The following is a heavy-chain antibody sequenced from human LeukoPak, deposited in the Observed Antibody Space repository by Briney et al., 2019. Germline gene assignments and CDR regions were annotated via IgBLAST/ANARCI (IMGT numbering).Heavy chain of an antibody. J-gene: IGHJ1*01. CDR1: GYTFTSYY. V-gene: IGHV1-46*01. Sequence: ASVKVSCKASGYTFTSYYMHWVRQAPGQGLEWMGIINPSGGSTSYAQKFQGRVTMTRDTSTSTVYMELSSLRSEDTAVYYCARGVVGDSSGWYAHKYFQHWGQGTLVTVSS. CDR2: INPSGGST. CDR3: ARGVVGDSSGWYAHKYFQH. D-gene: IGHD6-19*01.